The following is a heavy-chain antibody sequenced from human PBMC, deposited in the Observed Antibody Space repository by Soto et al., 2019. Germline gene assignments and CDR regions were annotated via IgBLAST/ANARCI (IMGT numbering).Heavy chain of an antibody. Sequence: SQTLSLTCAISGDSVSRNSAAWNWIRQSPSRGLEWLGRTYYRSKWYNNYAVSVKSRITINPDTSKNQFSLQLNSVTPEDTAMYYSARGKPDYYGMDVWGQGTTVTVSS. J-gene: IGHJ6*02. CDR1: GDSVSRNSAA. CDR2: TYYRSKWYN. CDR3: ARGKPDYYGMDV. V-gene: IGHV6-1*01.